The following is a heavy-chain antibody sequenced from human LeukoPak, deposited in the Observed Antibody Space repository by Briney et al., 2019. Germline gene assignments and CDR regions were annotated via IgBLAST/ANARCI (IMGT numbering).Heavy chain of an antibody. CDR1: GGTFSSYA. CDR3: ARGGVGYCSSTSCYDAFDI. Sequence: SVKVSCKASGGTFSSYAISWVRQAPGQGLEWMGGIIPIFGTANYAQKFQGRVTITTDESTSTAYMELSSLRSEDTAVYYCARGGVGYCSSTSCYDAFDIWGQGTMVTVSS. V-gene: IGHV1-69*05. CDR2: IIPIFGTA. D-gene: IGHD2-2*01. J-gene: IGHJ3*02.